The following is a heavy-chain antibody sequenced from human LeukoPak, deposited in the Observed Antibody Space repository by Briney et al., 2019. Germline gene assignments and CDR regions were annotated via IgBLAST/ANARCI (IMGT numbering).Heavy chain of an antibody. CDR1: GYTFTGQY. V-gene: IGHV1-46*01. CDR2: INPSISSR. J-gene: IGHJ4*02. D-gene: IGHD2-21*01. CDR3: ARSGMWFSTND. Sequence: GASVKVSCKTSGYTFTGQYLHWVRQAPGQGLEWMGMINPSISSRTYAQKFQGRVTVTSDTSTSTVYMEVGSLRSEDTAIYYCARSGMWFSTNDWGQGTLVTVSS.